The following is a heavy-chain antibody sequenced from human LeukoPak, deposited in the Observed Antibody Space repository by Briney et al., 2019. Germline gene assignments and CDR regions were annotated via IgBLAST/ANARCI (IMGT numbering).Heavy chain of an antibody. D-gene: IGHD3-22*01. Sequence: PSETLSLTCTVSGGSISSSSYYWGWIRQPPGKGLEWIGSIYYSGSTYYNPSLKSRVTISVDTSKNQFSLKLSSVTAADTAVYYCARGHDSSGYYFDYWGQGTLVTVSS. CDR3: ARGHDSSGYYFDY. CDR1: GGSISSSSYY. CDR2: IYYSGST. V-gene: IGHV4-39*01. J-gene: IGHJ4*02.